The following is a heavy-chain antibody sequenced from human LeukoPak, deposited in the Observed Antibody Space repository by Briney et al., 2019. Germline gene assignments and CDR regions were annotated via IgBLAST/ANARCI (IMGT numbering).Heavy chain of an antibody. J-gene: IGHJ4*02. V-gene: IGHV1-18*01. Sequence: ASVKVSCKASGYTFTSYGISWVRQAPGQGLEWMGWISAYNGNTNYAQKLQGRVTMTTDTSTSTAYMELRSLRSDDTAVYYCARDQGLRFLYYFDYWGQGTLVTVSS. CDR2: ISAYNGNT. CDR3: ARDQGLRFLYYFDY. D-gene: IGHD3-3*01. CDR1: GYTFTSYG.